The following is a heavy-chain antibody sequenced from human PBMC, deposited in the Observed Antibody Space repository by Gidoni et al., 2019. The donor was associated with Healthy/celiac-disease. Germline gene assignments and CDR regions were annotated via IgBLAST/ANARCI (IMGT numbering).Heavy chain of an antibody. J-gene: IGHJ6*02. CDR2: ISYDGSNK. CDR1: GFPFSSYA. CDR3: ARDSTDGSGIYYYYYGMDV. D-gene: IGHD3-10*01. V-gene: IGHV3-30-3*01. Sequence: QVQLVESGGGVVQPGRSLRLSCAASGFPFSSYAMHWFRQAPGKGLEWVAVISYDGSNKDYADSVKGRFTISRDNSKNTRYLQMNSLRAEDTAVYYCARDSTDGSGIYYYYYGMDVWGQGTTVTVSS.